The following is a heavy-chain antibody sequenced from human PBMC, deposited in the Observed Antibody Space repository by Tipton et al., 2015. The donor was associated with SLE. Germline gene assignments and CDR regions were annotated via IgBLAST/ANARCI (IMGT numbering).Heavy chain of an antibody. CDR1: GGSISSSSSYY. V-gene: IGHV4-39*07. D-gene: IGHD4-23*01. Sequence: TLSLTCAVYGGSISSSSSYYWAWIRQPPGKGVEWIGEINHRGSTNYNPSLKSRVTISVDTSKNQFSLKLSSVTAADTAVYYCARDREKLLDAFDIWGQGTMVTVSS. CDR3: ARDREKLLDAFDI. J-gene: IGHJ3*02. CDR2: INHRGST.